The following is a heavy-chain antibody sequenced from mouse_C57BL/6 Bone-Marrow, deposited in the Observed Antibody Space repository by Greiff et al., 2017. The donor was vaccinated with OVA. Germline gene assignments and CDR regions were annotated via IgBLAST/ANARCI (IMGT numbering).Heavy chain of an antibody. V-gene: IGHV1-74*01. CDR1: GYTFTSYW. D-gene: IGHD1-1*01. CDR2: IHPSDSDT. CDR3: AIYLYGSSFAY. Sequence: QVHVKQPGAELVKPGASVKVSCKASGYTFTSYWMHWVKQRPGQGLEWIGRIHPSDSDTNYNQKFKGKATLTVDKSSSTAYMQLSSLTSEDSAVYYCAIYLYGSSFAYWGQGTLVTVSA. J-gene: IGHJ3*01.